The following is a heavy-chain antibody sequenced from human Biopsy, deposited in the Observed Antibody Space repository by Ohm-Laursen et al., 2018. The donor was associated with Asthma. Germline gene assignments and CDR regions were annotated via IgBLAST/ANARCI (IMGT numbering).Heavy chain of an antibody. Sequence: SLRLSCAATGFAFDSYAMYWVRQAPGKGLEWVAVISYDGFNKDYGDSVKGRFTISRDNSKNTLYLQMNSLRTEDTAVYYCAKRRGYSGHDNDYWGQGTLVTVPS. CDR3: AKRRGYSGHDNDY. J-gene: IGHJ4*02. V-gene: IGHV3-30*18. D-gene: IGHD5-12*01. CDR2: ISYDGFNK. CDR1: GFAFDSYA.